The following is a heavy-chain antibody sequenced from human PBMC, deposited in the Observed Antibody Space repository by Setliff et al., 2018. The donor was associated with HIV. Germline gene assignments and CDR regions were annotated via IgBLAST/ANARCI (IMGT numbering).Heavy chain of an antibody. D-gene: IGHD6-19*01. J-gene: IGHJ4*02. V-gene: IGHV4-38-2*02. Sequence: PSETLSLTCTVSVYSIRNGYYWGWIRQSTGKGLEWIGTLYYDGNTYYNPSLKSRVTMSVDTSKNQFSLNLNSVTAADTAVYYCARETIRSGHPSEAGFDFWGQGALVTVSS. CDR3: ARETIRSGHPSEAGFDF. CDR1: VYSIRNGYY. CDR2: LYYDGNT.